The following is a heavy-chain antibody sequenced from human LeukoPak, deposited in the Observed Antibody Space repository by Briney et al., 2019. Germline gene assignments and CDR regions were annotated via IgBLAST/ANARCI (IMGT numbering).Heavy chain of an antibody. Sequence: MHXVXQXXXXXXXXXSRINSDGSRTNYADSVKGRFTISRDNAKNTLYLQMNSLRAEDTAVYYCARVLTGSWDWFDPWGQGTLVTVSS. V-gene: IGHV3-74*01. J-gene: IGHJ5*02. D-gene: IGHD2-8*02. CDR2: INSDGSRT. CDR3: ARVLTGSWDWFDP.